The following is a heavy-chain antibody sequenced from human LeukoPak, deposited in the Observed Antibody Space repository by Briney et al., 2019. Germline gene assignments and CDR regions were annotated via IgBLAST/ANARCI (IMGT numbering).Heavy chain of an antibody. Sequence: PGGSLRLSCAASGFTFSSYAMSWVRQAPGKGLEWVSAISGSGGSTYYADSVKGRFTISRDNSKNTPYLQMNSLGAEDTAVYYCAKQITMIVVVNYYFDYWGQGTLVTVSS. CDR1: GFTFSSYA. CDR3: AKQITMIVVVNYYFDY. D-gene: IGHD3-22*01. J-gene: IGHJ4*02. V-gene: IGHV3-23*01. CDR2: ISGSGGST.